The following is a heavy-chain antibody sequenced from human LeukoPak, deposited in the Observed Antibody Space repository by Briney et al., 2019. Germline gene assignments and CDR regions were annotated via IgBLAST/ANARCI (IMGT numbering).Heavy chain of an antibody. Sequence: SQTLSLTCSVSGGFIISSNYYWGWIRQPPGKGLEWIGSIYQSGSGSSYYNPSLKSRVTIFGDTSKNQFFLRLSSVTAADTAVYYCASTLRFLPYRRFDYWGQGTLVTVPS. V-gene: IGHV4-39*01. D-gene: IGHD3-3*01. J-gene: IGHJ4*02. CDR2: IYQSGSGSS. CDR3: ASTLRFLPYRRFDY. CDR1: GGFIISSNYY.